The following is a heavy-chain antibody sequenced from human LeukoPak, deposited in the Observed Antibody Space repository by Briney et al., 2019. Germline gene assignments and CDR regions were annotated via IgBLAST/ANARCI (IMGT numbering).Heavy chain of an antibody. CDR2: ISNSGGRT. Sequence: GSLRLSCAASGFTFSSYAMSWVRQAPGKGLEWVSSISNSGGRTFYTDSVKGRFTISGDNSKITLYLQMNSLRAEDTAVYYCAKSYNGYESKPDYWGQGTLVTVSS. J-gene: IGHJ4*02. V-gene: IGHV3-23*01. CDR1: GFTFSSYA. D-gene: IGHD5-12*01. CDR3: AKSYNGYESKPDY.